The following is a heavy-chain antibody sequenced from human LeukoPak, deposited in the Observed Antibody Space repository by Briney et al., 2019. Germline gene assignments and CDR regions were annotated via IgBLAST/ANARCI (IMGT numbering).Heavy chain of an antibody. CDR2: IKQDGSEK. V-gene: IGHV3-7*01. CDR1: GFSFNTYW. Sequence: GGSLRLSCAASGFSFNTYWMSWVRRAPGKGLEWMANIKQDGSEKYYVDSVKGRFTISRDNAKHSLYLQMNSLRAEDSAVYYCAKGLLAYCSGGSCYLFDYWGQGTVVTVSS. J-gene: IGHJ4*02. CDR3: AKGLLAYCSGGSCYLFDY. D-gene: IGHD2-15*01.